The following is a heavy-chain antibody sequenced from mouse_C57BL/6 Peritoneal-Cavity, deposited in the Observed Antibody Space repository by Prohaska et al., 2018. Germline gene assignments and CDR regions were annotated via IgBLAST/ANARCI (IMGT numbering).Heavy chain of an antibody. CDR2: IDPSDSYT. Sequence: QVQLQQPGAELVKPGASVKLSCKASGYTFTSYWMQWVNQRPGQGLEWIGEIDPSDSYTNYNQKFKGKATLTVDTSSSTAYMQLSSLTSEDSAVYYCALYGNYGNWGQGTLVTVSA. J-gene: IGHJ3*01. CDR1: GYTFTSYW. D-gene: IGHD2-1*01. V-gene: IGHV1-50*01. CDR3: ALYGNYGN.